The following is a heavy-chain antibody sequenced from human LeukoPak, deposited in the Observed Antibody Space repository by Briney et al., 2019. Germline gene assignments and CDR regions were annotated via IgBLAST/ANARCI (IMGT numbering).Heavy chain of an antibody. V-gene: IGHV1-69*13. J-gene: IGHJ4*02. Sequence: GASVKVSCKASGGTFISYAISWVRQAPGQGLEWMGGIIPIFGTANYAQKFQGRVTITADESTSTAYMELSSLRSEDTAVYYCARGGKYDFWSGYYDNYFDYWGQGTLVTVSS. CDR1: GGTFISYA. CDR3: ARGGKYDFWSGYYDNYFDY. CDR2: IIPIFGTA. D-gene: IGHD3-3*01.